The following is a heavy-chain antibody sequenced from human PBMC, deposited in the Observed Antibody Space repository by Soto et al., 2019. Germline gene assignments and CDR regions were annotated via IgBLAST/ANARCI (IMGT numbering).Heavy chain of an antibody. J-gene: IGHJ5*02. CDR1: GRTISTGYYN. CDR3: ARAMVVTQNWFDP. CDR2: IYYSGST. D-gene: IGHD2-21*02. V-gene: IGHV4-30-4*02. Sequence: PSETLSPTYIVSGRTISTGYYNWSWNRQPPGKGLEWIGYIYYSGSTYYNPSLKSRVTISVDTSKNQFSLKLSSVTAADTAVYYCARAMVVTQNWFDPWGQGTLVTVS.